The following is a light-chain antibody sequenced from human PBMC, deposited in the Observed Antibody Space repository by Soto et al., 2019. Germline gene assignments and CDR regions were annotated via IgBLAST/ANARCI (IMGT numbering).Light chain of an antibody. CDR2: DVS. Sequence: QSVLTQPRPVSGSPGQSVSISCTGTSSDVGRYSYVSWYQQHPGKAPKLMIYDVSERPSGVPDRFSGSKSGNTASLTISGLQAEDEADYYCCSYAGTYTGVFGTGTKLTVL. V-gene: IGLV2-11*01. CDR1: SSDVGRYSY. J-gene: IGLJ1*01. CDR3: CSYAGTYTGV.